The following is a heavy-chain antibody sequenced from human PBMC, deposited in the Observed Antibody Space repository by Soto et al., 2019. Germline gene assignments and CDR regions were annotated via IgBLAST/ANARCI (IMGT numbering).Heavy chain of an antibody. CDR2: ISGVGRPI. J-gene: IGHJ4*02. V-gene: IGHV3-48*02. Sequence: EVQLVESGGGSVQPGGSLRLSCAASGFTFSTFSMNWVRQAPGRGLEWISYISGVGRPISYADSVKGRFTIYRDNAKNSLYLQMDSLTDEDTAVYYCARDLGWAFDSWGQGNLVTVSS. CDR1: GFTFSTFS. CDR3: ARDLGWAFDS. D-gene: IGHD6-19*01.